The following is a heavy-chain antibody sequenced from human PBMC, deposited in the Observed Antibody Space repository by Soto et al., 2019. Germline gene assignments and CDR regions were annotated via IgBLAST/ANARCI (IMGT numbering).Heavy chain of an antibody. CDR1: GFPASAYY. CDR3: ARPGRGFGQLY. J-gene: IGHJ4*02. V-gene: IGHV3-53*01. D-gene: IGHD3-10*01. CDR2: LYSGGAT. Sequence: QPGGSLRLSCVVSGFPASAYYTSLVRQAPGKGLEWVSALYSGGATFYADSVKGRFTVSGDNSKNTLYLQMNSLRAEDTAVYYCARPGRGFGQLYWGQGSRVTVSS.